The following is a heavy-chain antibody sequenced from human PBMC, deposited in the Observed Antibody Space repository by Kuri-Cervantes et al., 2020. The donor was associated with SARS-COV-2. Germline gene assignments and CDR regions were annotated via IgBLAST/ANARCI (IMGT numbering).Heavy chain of an antibody. V-gene: IGHV1-8*01. CDR1: GYTFPSYD. CDR2: FDPEDGET. Sequence: ASVKVSCKASGYTFPSYDINWVRQAPGKGLEWMGGFDPEDGETIYAQKFQGRVTMTSNTSIRTAYMELSSLRSEDTAVYYCARGGRGLVGATVYYFDYWGQGTLVTVSS. CDR3: ARGGRGLVGATVYYFDY. J-gene: IGHJ4*02. D-gene: IGHD1-26*01.